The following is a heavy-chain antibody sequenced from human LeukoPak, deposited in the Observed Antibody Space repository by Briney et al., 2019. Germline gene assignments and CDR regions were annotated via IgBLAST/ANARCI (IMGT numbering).Heavy chain of an antibody. CDR3: ARARRDYVWGSYIGKYYFDY. J-gene: IGHJ4*02. D-gene: IGHD3-16*01. V-gene: IGHV4-30-4*01. Sequence: PSETLSLTCTVSGGSISSGDYYWSWIRQPPGKGLEWIGYIYYSGSTYYNPSLKSRVTISVDTSKNQFSLKLSSVTAVDTAVYYCARARRDYVWGSYIGKYYFDYWGQGTLVTVSS. CDR1: GGSISSGDYY. CDR2: IYYSGST.